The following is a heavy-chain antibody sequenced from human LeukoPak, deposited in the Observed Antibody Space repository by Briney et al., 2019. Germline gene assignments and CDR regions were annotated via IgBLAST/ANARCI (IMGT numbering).Heavy chain of an antibody. V-gene: IGHV4-38-2*01. CDR2: IYHSGSP. CDR1: GYSISSASY. Sequence: SETLSLTCAVSGYSISSASYWGWIRQPPGKGLKWIGNIYHSGSPYYNPSLKSRVTISVDTSKNQFSLKLSSVTAADTAVYYCARGHFGVAKGPFDYWGQGTLVTVSS. CDR3: ARGHFGVAKGPFDY. J-gene: IGHJ4*02. D-gene: IGHD3-3*01.